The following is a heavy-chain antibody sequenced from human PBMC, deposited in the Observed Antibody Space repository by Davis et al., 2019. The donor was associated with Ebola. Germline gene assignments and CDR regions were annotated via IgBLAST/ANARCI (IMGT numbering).Heavy chain of an antibody. J-gene: IGHJ4*02. Sequence: GESLKISCAAFAFTFGTYGMHWVRQAPGKGLEWVASMSYHGSHTSYIDSVRGRFPISRDNSKNTLYLHMNSLRAEDTAVYFCAKEYCPNSGPYCTYFEVWGQGTQVTVSS. CDR2: MSYHGSHT. D-gene: IGHD3-10*01. CDR3: AKEYCPNSGPYCTYFEV. V-gene: IGHV3-30*18. CDR1: AFTFGTYG.